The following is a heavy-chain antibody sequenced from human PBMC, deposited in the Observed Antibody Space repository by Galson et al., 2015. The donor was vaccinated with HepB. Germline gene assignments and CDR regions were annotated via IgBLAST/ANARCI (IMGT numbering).Heavy chain of an antibody. CDR1: GYSFTDYY. V-gene: IGHV1-2*02. CDR3: ARGGYVGNYDFDF. D-gene: IGHD4-23*01. J-gene: IGHJ4*02. Sequence: SGYSFTDYYLHWVRRAPGQGLEWMGRINPNSGGTNYAQKSQGRVTMTRDTSIGTAYMELSRLRSDDTAVYYCARGGYVGNYDFDFWGQGTLVTVSS. CDR2: INPNSGGT.